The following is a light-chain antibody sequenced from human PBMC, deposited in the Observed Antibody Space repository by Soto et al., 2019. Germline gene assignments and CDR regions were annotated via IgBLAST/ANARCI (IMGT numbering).Light chain of an antibody. CDR1: SGHSSYA. V-gene: IGLV4-69*01. J-gene: IGLJ7*01. CDR2: VNRDGSH. Sequence: QLVLTQSPSASASLGASVKLTCTLSSGHSSYAIAWHQQQPEKGPRYLMKVNRDGSHNKGDGIPDRFSGSSSGAERYLTISSLQSEDEADYYCQTWGTGIAVFGGGTQQTVL. CDR3: QTWGTGIAV.